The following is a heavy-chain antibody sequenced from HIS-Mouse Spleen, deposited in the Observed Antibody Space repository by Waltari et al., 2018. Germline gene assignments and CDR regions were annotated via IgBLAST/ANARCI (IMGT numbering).Heavy chain of an antibody. CDR3: AREIPYSSSWYDWYFDL. CDR1: GGSISSSSYY. CDR2: IYYSGST. J-gene: IGHJ2*01. Sequence: QLQLQESGPGLVKPSETLSLPCTVSGGSISSSSYYWGWIRQPPGKGLEWIGSIYYSGSTYYNQSLKSRVTISVDTSKNQFSLKLSSVTAADTAVYYCAREIPYSSSWYDWYFDLWGRGTLVTVSS. V-gene: IGHV4-39*07. D-gene: IGHD6-13*01.